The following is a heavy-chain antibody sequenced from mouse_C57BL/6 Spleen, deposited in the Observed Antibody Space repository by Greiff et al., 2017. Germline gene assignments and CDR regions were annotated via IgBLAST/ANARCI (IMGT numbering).Heavy chain of an antibody. Sequence: QVQLQQSGAELVRPGASVTLSCKASGYTFTDYEMHWVKQTPVHGLEWIGAIDPETGGTAYNQKFKGKAILTADKSSSTAYMELRSLTSEDSAVYYCSTGTGSYYFDYWGQGTTLTVSS. CDR1: GYTFTDYE. CDR3: STGTGSYYFDY. J-gene: IGHJ2*01. CDR2: IDPETGGT. V-gene: IGHV1-15*01. D-gene: IGHD4-1*01.